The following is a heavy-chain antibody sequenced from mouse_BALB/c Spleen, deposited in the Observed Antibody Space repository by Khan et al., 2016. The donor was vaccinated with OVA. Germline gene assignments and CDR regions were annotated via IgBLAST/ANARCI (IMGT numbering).Heavy chain of an antibody. Sequence: QVQLQQSGPGLVAPSQSLSITCTVSGFSLTGFGVNWVRQPPGKGLEWLGMIWGDGSTDYNSALKSRLNLSKDNSKSQVFLKMNSLQTNDTARYYCARAYYSNYREAMDYWGQGTSVTVSS. D-gene: IGHD2-5*01. CDR2: IWGDGST. J-gene: IGHJ4*01. CDR3: ARAYYSNYREAMDY. CDR1: GFSLTGFG. V-gene: IGHV2-6-7*01.